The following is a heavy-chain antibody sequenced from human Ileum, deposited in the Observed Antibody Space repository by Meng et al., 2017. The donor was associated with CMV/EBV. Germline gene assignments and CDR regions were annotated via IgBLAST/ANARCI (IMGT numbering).Heavy chain of an antibody. J-gene: IGHJ4*02. CDR2: INDNGDT. CDR3: ARGDIAASLEF. V-gene: IGHV4-34*01. CDR1: GGSFSVYR. Sequence: VQLQQWGAGLLKPSETLSLTCAVYGGSFSVYRWSWSRQPPGKGLQWIGEINDNGDTNYDPSLNSRVTISVDTSKKQFSLRLTSVTAADTAMYYCARGDIAASLEFWDQGTLVTVSS. D-gene: IGHD6-13*01.